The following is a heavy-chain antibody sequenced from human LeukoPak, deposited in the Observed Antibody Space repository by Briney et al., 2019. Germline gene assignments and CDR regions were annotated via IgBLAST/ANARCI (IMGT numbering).Heavy chain of an antibody. J-gene: IGHJ2*01. V-gene: IGHV4-59*01. CDR3: ARDSKYGSGSYSPWYFDL. Sequence: SETLSLTCTVSGGSISSYYWNWIRQPPGKGLEWIGYIYYSGSTNYNPSLKSRVTISVDTSKNQFSLKLSSVTAADTAVYYCARDSKYGSGSYSPWYFDLWGRGTLVTVSS. CDR1: GGSISSYY. CDR2: IYYSGST. D-gene: IGHD3-10*01.